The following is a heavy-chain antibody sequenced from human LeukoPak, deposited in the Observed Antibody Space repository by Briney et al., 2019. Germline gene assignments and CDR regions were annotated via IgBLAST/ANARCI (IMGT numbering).Heavy chain of an antibody. CDR3: ARQWVVTAIGWFDP. CDR1: GGSISSYY. J-gene: IGHJ5*02. D-gene: IGHD2-21*02. CDR2: IYYSGST. Sequence: SETLSLTCTVSGGSISSYYWSWIRQRPGKGLEWIGYIYYSGSTNYNPSLKSRVTISVDTSKNQFSLKLSSVAAADTAVYYCARQWVVTAIGWFDPWGQGTLVTVSS. V-gene: IGHV4-59*08.